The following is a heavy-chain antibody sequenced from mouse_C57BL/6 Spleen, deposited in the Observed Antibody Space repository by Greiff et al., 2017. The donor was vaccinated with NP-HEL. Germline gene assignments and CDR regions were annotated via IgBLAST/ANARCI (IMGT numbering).Heavy chain of an antibody. J-gene: IGHJ3*01. V-gene: IGHV1-69*01. D-gene: IGHD1-1*01. Sequence: VQLQQSGAELVMPGASVKLSCKASGYTFTSYWMHWVKQRPGQGLEWIGEIDPSDSYTNYNQKFKGKSTLTVDKSSSTAYMQLSSLTSEDSAVYYCARRDYGPWFAYWGQGTLVTVSA. CDR1: GYTFTSYW. CDR3: ARRDYGPWFAY. CDR2: IDPSDSYT.